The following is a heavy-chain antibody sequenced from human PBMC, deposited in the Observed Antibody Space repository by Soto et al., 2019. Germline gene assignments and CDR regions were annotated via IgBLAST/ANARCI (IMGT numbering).Heavy chain of an antibody. J-gene: IGHJ3*02. CDR3: TRVDAPGGRAFDI. CDR1: GFSISGSG. Sequence: EVQLVESGGGLVQPGGSLRLSCAASGFSISGSGIHWVRQASGKGLEWVARIRDRTNGYASGFAASVQGRFSIARDDSKNTAFLQMNGLDAEDTAVYYCTRVDAPGGRAFDIWGQGTMVTVSS. V-gene: IGHV3-73*01. D-gene: IGHD2-8*02. CDR2: IRDRTNGYAS.